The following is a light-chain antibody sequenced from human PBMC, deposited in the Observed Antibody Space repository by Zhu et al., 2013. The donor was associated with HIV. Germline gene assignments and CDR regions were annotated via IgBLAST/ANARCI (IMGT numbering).Light chain of an antibody. CDR3: QQYNSYPLT. Sequence: DIQMTQSPSTLSASVGDRVTITCRASQSINTALAWYQERPGKAPKLLIYDVSSLENGVPPRFSGSGSGTEFTLTINSLQPDDFATYYCQQYNSYPLTFGGGTKVEIK. J-gene: IGKJ4*01. CDR1: QSINTA. CDR2: DVS. V-gene: IGKV1-5*01.